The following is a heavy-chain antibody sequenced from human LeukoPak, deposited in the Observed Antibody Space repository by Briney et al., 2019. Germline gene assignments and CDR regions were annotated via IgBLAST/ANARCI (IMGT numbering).Heavy chain of an antibody. V-gene: IGHV3-30*02. Sequence: AGGSLRLSCAASGFSFSTFGMHWVRQSPGKGLEWVAFIGHDGSKIYYADSVQGLFTISRDNSKNTLYLEMNSLSGEDTALYYCAKDHVTWGNRYFDHWGQGTLGTVSS. D-gene: IGHD3-16*01. J-gene: IGHJ4*02. CDR3: AKDHVTWGNRYFDH. CDR2: IGHDGSKI. CDR1: GFSFSTFG.